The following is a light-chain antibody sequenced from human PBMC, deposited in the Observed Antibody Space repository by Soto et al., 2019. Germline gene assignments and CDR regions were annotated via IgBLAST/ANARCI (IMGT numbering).Light chain of an antibody. CDR3: QQYGRTSWT. V-gene: IGKV3-20*01. J-gene: IGKJ1*01. CDR2: GAS. CDR1: QSVSTNF. Sequence: DIVLTQSPGTLSLSPGDGATLSCRASQSVSTNFFAWYQQKPDQAPRLLIYGASSMATGIPDRFSGSASGTDFTLTISRLEPEDFAVYYCQQYGRTSWTFGQGTKVEIK.